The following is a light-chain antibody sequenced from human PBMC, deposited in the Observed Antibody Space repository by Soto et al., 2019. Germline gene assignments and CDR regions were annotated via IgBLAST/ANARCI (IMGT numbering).Light chain of an antibody. Sequence: QSVLTQPRSVSGSPGQSVTISCTGSSSDVGGYNYVSWYQQHPGKAPKLRIYDVSKRPSGVPDRFSGSKSGNTASLTISGLQTEDEADYYCCSYAGSYTLVFGGGTQLTVL. V-gene: IGLV2-11*01. CDR1: SSDVGGYNY. J-gene: IGLJ2*01. CDR2: DVS. CDR3: CSYAGSYTLV.